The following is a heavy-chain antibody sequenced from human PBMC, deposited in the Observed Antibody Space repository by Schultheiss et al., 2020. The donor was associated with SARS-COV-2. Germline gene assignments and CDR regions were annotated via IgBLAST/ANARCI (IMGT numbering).Heavy chain of an antibody. CDR3: ARLGSGSHYNVLDY. CDR1: GYSFSSYW. Sequence: GESLKISCKGSGYSFSSYWIGWVRQMPGKGLEWMGIIYPGDSDTRYSPSFQGQVTISADKSVSTAFLEWSSLKASDTAMYYCARLGSGSHYNVLDYWGQGTVVTVSS. CDR2: IYPGDSDT. D-gene: IGHD3-10*01. J-gene: IGHJ4*02. V-gene: IGHV5-51*01.